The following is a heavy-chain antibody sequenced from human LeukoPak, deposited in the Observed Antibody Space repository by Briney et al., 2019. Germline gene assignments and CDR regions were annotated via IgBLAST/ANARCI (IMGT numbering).Heavy chain of an antibody. Sequence: PGGSLRLSCAASGFTFSSYGMYWVRQAPGKGLEWVAVISYDGPNKYYADSVKGRFTISRDNSKNTLYLQMNSLRAEDTAVYYCARDHSSGYYLDYWGQGTLVTVSS. CDR3: ARDHSSGYYLDY. J-gene: IGHJ4*02. CDR2: ISYDGPNK. CDR1: GFTFSSYG. V-gene: IGHV3-30*03. D-gene: IGHD3-22*01.